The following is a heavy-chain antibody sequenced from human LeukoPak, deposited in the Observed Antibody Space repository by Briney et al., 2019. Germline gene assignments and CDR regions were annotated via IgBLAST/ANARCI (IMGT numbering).Heavy chain of an antibody. D-gene: IGHD4-11*01. V-gene: IGHV4-59*01. CDR2: IHYGGTT. Sequence: SETLSLTCTVSGAYISSYYWTWIRQSPGKGLEGIGYIHYGGTTNYSPSLKSRVIMSVDTAKNQFSLKMSSVTAADTAVYYCASLTTRYYFMDVWGKGATVTVSS. J-gene: IGHJ6*03. CDR3: ASLTTRYYFMDV. CDR1: GAYISSYY.